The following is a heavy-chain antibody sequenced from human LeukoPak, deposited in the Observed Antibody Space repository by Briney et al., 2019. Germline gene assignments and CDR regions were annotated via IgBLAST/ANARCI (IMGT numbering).Heavy chain of an antibody. CDR2: VNYSGST. Sequence: SETLSLTCTVSGGSISSYYWSWIRQPPGKGLEWIGYVNYSGSTNYNPSLKSRVTISVDTSKNQFSLKLSSVTAADTAVYYCARGRLSAMVRGSIYYFDYWGQGTLVTVSS. CDR3: ARGRLSAMVRGSIYYFDY. V-gene: IGHV4-59*01. CDR1: GGSISSYY. J-gene: IGHJ4*02. D-gene: IGHD3-10*01.